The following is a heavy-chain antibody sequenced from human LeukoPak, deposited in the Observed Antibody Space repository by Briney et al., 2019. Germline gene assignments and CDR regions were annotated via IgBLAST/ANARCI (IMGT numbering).Heavy chain of an antibody. V-gene: IGHV3-48*01. D-gene: IGHD5-24*01. J-gene: IGHJ4*02. CDR1: GFTFSSYS. Sequence: GGSLRLSCAASGFTFSSYSMNWVRQAPGKGLEWVSYISSSSSTIYYADSVKGRFTISRDNAKNILYLQMNGLRAEDTAVYYCAKGYKYGHYWGQGSLVTVSS. CDR3: AKGYKYGHY. CDR2: ISSSSSTI.